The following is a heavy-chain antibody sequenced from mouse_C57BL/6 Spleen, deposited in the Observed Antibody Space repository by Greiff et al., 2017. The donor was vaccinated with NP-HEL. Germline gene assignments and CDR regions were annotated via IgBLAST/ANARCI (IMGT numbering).Heavy chain of an antibody. D-gene: IGHD3-1*01. CDR3: ARDGRGLAY. CDR1: GFTFSDYY. V-gene: IGHV5-16*01. Sequence: DVKLVESEGGLVQPGSSMKLSCTASGFTFSDYYMAWVRQVPEKGLEWVANINYDGSSTYYLDSLKSRFIISRDNAKNILYLQMSSLKSEDTATYYCARDGRGLAYWGQRTLVTVSA. J-gene: IGHJ3*01. CDR2: INYDGSST.